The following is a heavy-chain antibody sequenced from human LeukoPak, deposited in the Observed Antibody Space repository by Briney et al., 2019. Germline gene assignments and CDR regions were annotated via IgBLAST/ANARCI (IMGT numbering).Heavy chain of an antibody. J-gene: IGHJ4*02. V-gene: IGHV4-59*01. D-gene: IGHD2-2*01. CDR3: ARGGLGMPLDY. CDR2: IHYSGST. CDR1: GGSISNYY. Sequence: SETLSLTCTVSGGSISNYYWSWIRQPPGKGLKWIGYIHYSGSTNYNPSLKSRVTISIDTSKNQFSLKLSSVTAADTAVYYCARGGLGMPLDYWGQGTLVTVSS.